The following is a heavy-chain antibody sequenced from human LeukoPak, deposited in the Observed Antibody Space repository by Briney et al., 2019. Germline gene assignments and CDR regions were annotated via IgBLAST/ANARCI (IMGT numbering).Heavy chain of an antibody. V-gene: IGHV3-15*01. CDR3: TTKTQVVPAAMYAFDI. D-gene: IGHD2-2*01. CDR1: GFTFNNAW. Sequence: GGSLRLSCAASGFTFNNAWMSWVRQAPGKGLEWVGRIKSKTDGGTTDYAAPVKGRFTISSDDSKNTLYLQMKSLKTEDTAVYYCTTKTQVVPAAMYAFDIWGQGTMVTVSS. CDR2: IKSKTDGGTT. J-gene: IGHJ3*02.